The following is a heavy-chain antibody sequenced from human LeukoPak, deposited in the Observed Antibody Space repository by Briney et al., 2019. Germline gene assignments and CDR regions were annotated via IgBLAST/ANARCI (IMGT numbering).Heavy chain of an antibody. CDR2: ISSSGSTI. CDR3: ARAGYSSSWCDY. J-gene: IGHJ4*02. V-gene: IGHV3-48*03. D-gene: IGHD6-13*01. CDR1: GFTFSSYE. Sequence: PGGSLRLSCAASGFTFSSYEMNWVRQAPGKGLEWVSYISSSGSTIYYADSVKGRFTISRDNAKNSLYLQMNSLRAEDTAVYYCARAGYSSSWCDYWGQGTLVTVSS.